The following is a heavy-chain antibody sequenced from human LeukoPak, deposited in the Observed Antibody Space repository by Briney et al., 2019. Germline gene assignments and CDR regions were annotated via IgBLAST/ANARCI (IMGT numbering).Heavy chain of an antibody. J-gene: IGHJ3*02. CDR2: IIPILGIA. D-gene: IGHD6-13*01. Sequence: ASVKVSCKASGGTFSSYAISWVRQAPGQGLEWMGRIIPILGIANYAQKFQGRVTITADKSTSTAYMELSSLRSEDTAVYYCARGQSRQIAAAGPDAFDIWGQGTMVTVSS. V-gene: IGHV1-69*04. CDR1: GGTFSSYA. CDR3: ARGQSRQIAAAGPDAFDI.